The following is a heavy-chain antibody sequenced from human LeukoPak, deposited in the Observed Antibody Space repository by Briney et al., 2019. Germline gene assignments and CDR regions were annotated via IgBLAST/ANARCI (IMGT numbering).Heavy chain of an antibody. CDR3: ARSCSSGSCYYFDY. D-gene: IGHD2-15*01. Sequence: GVSLKISCKGSGYSFTNYWIGWVRQMPGKGLEWMGIIYPGDSDTRYSPSFQGQVTISADKSISTAFLQWSGLKASDTAMYYCARSCSSGSCYYFDYWGQGTLVTVSS. V-gene: IGHV5-51*01. CDR1: GYSFTNYW. J-gene: IGHJ4*02. CDR2: IYPGDSDT.